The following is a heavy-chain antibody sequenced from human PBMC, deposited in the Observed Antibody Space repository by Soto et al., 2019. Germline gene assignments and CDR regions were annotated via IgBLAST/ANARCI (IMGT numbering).Heavy chain of an antibody. CDR3: AKDEGTGAPFDY. Sequence: EVQVLQSGGGLVQPGGSLRLSCAASGFTFHSHAMSWVRLAPGKGLEWISSISGNGLTSYYANSVKGRFTISRDNSKNTLYLQMNSLRTEDTAVYYCAKDEGTGAPFDYWDQGTLVTVSS. J-gene: IGHJ4*02. D-gene: IGHD1-26*01. V-gene: IGHV3-23*01. CDR1: GFTFHSHA. CDR2: ISGNGLTS.